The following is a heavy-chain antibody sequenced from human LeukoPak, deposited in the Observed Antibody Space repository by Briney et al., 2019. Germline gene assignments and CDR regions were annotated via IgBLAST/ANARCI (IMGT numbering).Heavy chain of an antibody. CDR1: GGSFSGYY. V-gene: IGHV4-34*01. Sequence: PSETLSLTCAVYGGSFSGYYWSWIRQPPGKGLEWIGEINHSGSTNYNPSLKSRVTISVDTSKNQFSLRLSSVTAADTAVYYCARGRVAVAGTGYYFDYWGQGILVTVSS. J-gene: IGHJ4*02. CDR2: INHSGST. CDR3: ARGRVAVAGTGYYFDY. D-gene: IGHD6-19*01.